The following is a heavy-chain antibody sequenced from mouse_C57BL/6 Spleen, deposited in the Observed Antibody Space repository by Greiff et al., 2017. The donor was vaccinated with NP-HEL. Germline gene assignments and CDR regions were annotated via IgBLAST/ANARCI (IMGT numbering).Heavy chain of an antibody. V-gene: IGHV1-47*01. J-gene: IGHJ1*03. CDR1: GYTFTTYP. CDR3: ARGDYGSSYWYFDV. D-gene: IGHD1-1*01. Sequence: VKLQESGAELVKPGASVKMSCKASGYTFTTYPIEWMKQNHGKSLAWIGNFHPYNDDTKYNEKFKGKATLTVEKSSSTVYLELSRLTSDDSAVYYCARGDYGSSYWYFDVWGTGTTVTVSS. CDR2: FHPYNDDT.